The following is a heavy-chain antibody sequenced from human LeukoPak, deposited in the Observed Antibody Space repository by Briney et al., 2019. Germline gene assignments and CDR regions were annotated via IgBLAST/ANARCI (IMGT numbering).Heavy chain of an antibody. CDR3: ARVYGDYGFDY. V-gene: IGHV1-69*05. D-gene: IGHD4-17*01. Sequence: SVKVSCKPPGGTFSSYAISWVRQAPGQGLEWMGRIIPIFGTANYAQKFQGRVKITTDESTSTAYLELSSLRSEDTAVYYCARVYGDYGFDYWGQATLVTVSS. J-gene: IGHJ4*02. CDR1: GGTFSSYA. CDR2: IIPIFGTA.